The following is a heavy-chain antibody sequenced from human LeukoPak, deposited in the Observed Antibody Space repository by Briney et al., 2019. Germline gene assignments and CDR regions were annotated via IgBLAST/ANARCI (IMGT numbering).Heavy chain of an antibody. CDR3: AREQPFMITFVGVIVN. D-gene: IGHD3-16*02. J-gene: IGHJ4*02. V-gene: IGHV1-2*02. Sequence: GASVKVSCKASGYTFTGYYMHWVRQAPGQGLEWMGWINPNSGGTNYAQKFQGRVTMTRDTSISTAYMELSRLRSDDTAVYYCAREQPFMITFVGVIVNWGQGTLVTVSS. CDR1: GYTFTGYY. CDR2: INPNSGGT.